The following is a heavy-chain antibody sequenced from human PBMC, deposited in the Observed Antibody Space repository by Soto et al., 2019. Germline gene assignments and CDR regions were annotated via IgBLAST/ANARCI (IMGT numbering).Heavy chain of an antibody. J-gene: IGHJ6*03. V-gene: IGHV4-59*01. Sequence: PSETLSLTCTVSGGSISSYYWSWIRQPPGKGLEWIGYIYYSGSTNYNPSLKSRVTISVDTSKNQFSLKLSSVTAADTAVYYCARDFGTYYDFWSGYPYSMDVWGKGTTVTVSS. CDR3: ARDFGTYYDFWSGYPYSMDV. CDR2: IYYSGST. D-gene: IGHD3-3*01. CDR1: GGSISSYY.